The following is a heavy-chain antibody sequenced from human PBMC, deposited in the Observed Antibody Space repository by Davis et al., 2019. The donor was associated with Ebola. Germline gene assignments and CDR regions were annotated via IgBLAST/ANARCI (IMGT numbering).Heavy chain of an antibody. Sequence: SETLSLTCAVYGRSFSGYYWSWIRQPPGKGLEWIGEINHSGSTNYNPSLKSRVTISVDTSKNQFSLKLSSVTAADTAVYYCARQVYSSSSPWGYYYYGMDVWGQGTTVTVPS. D-gene: IGHD6-6*01. CDR2: INHSGST. V-gene: IGHV4-34*01. CDR3: ARQVYSSSSPWGYYYYGMDV. J-gene: IGHJ6*02. CDR1: GRSFSGYY.